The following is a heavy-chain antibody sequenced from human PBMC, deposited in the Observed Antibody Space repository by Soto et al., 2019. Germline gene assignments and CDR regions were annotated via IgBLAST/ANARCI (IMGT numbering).Heavy chain of an antibody. CDR2: ISYDGVNT. D-gene: IGHD2-15*01. V-gene: IGHV3-30-3*01. J-gene: IGHJ3*02. CDR3: ARGDCRGSRCYSEADAFDI. CDR1: GFSFSNYA. Sequence: QVQLVESGGGVVQPGRSLRLSCTASGFSFSNYAMHWVRQAPGKGLQWLGVISYDGVNTYYADSVNGRLTMSRDNSKNTVDLKMSSRRGDATSVYYCARGDCRGSRCYSEADAFDIWGQGTMVAVSS.